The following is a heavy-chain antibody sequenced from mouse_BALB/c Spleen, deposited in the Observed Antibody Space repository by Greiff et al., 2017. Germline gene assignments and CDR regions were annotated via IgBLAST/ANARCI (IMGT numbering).Heavy chain of an antibody. CDR1: GYTFTSYW. CDR2: IYPGNSDT. V-gene: IGHV1-5*01. Sequence: EVMLVESGTVLARPGASVKMSCKASGYTFTSYWMHWVKQRPGQGLEWIGAIYPGNSDTSYNQKFKGKAKLTAVTSTSTAYMELSSLTNEDSAVYYCTRAYRYDGYAMDYWGQGTSVTVSS. J-gene: IGHJ4*01. CDR3: TRAYRYDGYAMDY. D-gene: IGHD2-14*01.